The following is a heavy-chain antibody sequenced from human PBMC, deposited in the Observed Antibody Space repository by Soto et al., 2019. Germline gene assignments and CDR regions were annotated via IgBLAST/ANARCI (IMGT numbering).Heavy chain of an antibody. V-gene: IGHV1-58*01. J-gene: IGHJ4*02. D-gene: IGHD3-22*01. Sequence: SVKVSCKASGFTFTSSAVQWLRQARGRSLEWIGWIVVGSGNTNYAQKFQERVTITRDMSTSTAYTELSSLRSEDTAVYYCAARCYDSSGYYSDDWGQGTLVTVSS. CDR2: IVVGSGNT. CDR3: AARCYDSSGYYSDD. CDR1: GFTFTSSA.